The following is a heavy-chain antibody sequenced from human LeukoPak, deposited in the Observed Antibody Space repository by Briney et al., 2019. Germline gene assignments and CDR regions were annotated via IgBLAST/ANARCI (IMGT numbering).Heavy chain of an antibody. Sequence: PGGSLRLSCAASGFTFSNAWMSWVRQAPGKGLEWVSSISSTGVYIYYADSVKGRFTISRDNAKNSLYLQMDSLRAEDSAVYFCARARYGGNSEDFWGQGTLVTVSS. CDR3: ARARYGGNSEDF. D-gene: IGHD4-23*01. V-gene: IGHV3-21*01. CDR1: GFTFSNAW. CDR2: ISSTGVYI. J-gene: IGHJ4*02.